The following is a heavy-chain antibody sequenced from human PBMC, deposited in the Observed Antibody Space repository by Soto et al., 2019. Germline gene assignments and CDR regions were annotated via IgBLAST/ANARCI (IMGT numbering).Heavy chain of an antibody. Sequence: SGPTLVKPTQTLTLTCTFSGFSLSTSGVGVGWIRQPPGKALEWLALIYWDDDKRYSPSLKSRLTITKDTSKNQVVLTMTNMDPVDTATYYCAHLYSSSNWWGTSYYFDYWGQGTLVTVSS. J-gene: IGHJ4*02. D-gene: IGHD6-6*01. CDR1: GFSLSTSGVG. V-gene: IGHV2-5*02. CDR2: IYWDDDK. CDR3: AHLYSSSNWWGTSYYFDY.